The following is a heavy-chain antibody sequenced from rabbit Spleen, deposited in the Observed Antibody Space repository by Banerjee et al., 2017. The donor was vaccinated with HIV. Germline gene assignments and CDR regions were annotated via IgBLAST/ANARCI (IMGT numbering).Heavy chain of an antibody. D-gene: IGHD2-1*01. V-gene: IGHV1S45*01. Sequence: QEQLVESGGGLVKPGGTLTLTCKASGIDFSSYHDMCWVRQAPGKGLELIAYTYTGDGGTGYASWAKGRFTISKTSSTTVTLQMTSLTAADTATYFCARDLTIVIGWNFNLWGPGTLVTVS. CDR1: GIDFSSYHD. J-gene: IGHJ4*01. CDR2: TYTGDGGT. CDR3: ARDLTIVIGWNFNL.